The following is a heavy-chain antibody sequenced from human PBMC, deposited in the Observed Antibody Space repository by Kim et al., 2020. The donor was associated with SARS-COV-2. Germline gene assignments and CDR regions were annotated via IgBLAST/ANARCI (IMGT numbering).Heavy chain of an antibody. J-gene: IGHJ4*02. CDR3: ARVDPPVWELPFW. CDR2: TNQDGIEI. Sequence: GGSLRLSCAAFGFTFSSHYMTWVRQAPGKGLEWVANTNQDGIEIFYADSVRGRFTISRDNTKNSLYLQMNSLRAEDTAVYYCARVDPPVWELPFWGAQENLVTVSS. CDR1: GFTFSSHY. V-gene: IGHV3-7*01. D-gene: IGHD3-3*01.